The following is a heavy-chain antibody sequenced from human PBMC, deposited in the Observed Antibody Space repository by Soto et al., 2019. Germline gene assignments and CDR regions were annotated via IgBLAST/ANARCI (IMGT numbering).Heavy chain of an antibody. CDR2: NIPIFGTA. J-gene: IGHJ6*02. V-gene: IGHV1-69*01. CDR1: GGTFSSYA. D-gene: IGHD2-2*01. Sequence: QVQLVQSGAEVKKPGSSVKVSCKASGGTFSSYAISWVRQAPGQGLEWMGGNIPIFGTANYAQKFQGRVTITADESTSTAYMELSSLRSEDTAVYYCASPGGDIVVAHYGMDVWGQGTTVTVSS. CDR3: ASPGGDIVVAHYGMDV.